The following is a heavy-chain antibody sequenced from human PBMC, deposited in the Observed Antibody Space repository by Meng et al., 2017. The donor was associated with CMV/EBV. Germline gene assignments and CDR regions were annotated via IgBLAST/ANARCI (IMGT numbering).Heavy chain of an antibody. CDR2: ISSSSSTI. V-gene: IGHV3-48*04. CDR3: ASKFWSGFYYYGMDV. J-gene: IGHJ6*02. CDR1: GFTFSSYS. Sequence: GESLKISCAASGFTFSSYSMNWVRQAPGKGLEWVSYISSSSSTIYYADSVKGRFTISRDNAKNSLYLQMNSLRAEDTAVYYCASKFWSGFYYYGMDVWGQGTTVTVSS. D-gene: IGHD3-3*01.